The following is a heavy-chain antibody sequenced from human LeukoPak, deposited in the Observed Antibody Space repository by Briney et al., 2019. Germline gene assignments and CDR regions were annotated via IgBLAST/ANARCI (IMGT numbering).Heavy chain of an antibody. CDR1: GYTFTNYF. J-gene: IGHJ4*02. V-gene: IGHV1-46*01. CDR2: FNPSGGST. D-gene: IGHD2/OR15-2a*01. Sequence: GASVKVSCKASGYTFTNYFIHWVRQAPGQRLEWMGIFNPSGGSTSYAQHFQGRVTMTGDTSTSTVYMELSSLRSEDTAAYYCARDPIGYCNINTCLGFDYWGQGTLVTVSS. CDR3: ARDPIGYCNINTCLGFDY.